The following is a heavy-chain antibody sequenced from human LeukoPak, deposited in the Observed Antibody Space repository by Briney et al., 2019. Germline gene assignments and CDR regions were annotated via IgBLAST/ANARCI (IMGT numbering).Heavy chain of an antibody. J-gene: IGHJ4*01. V-gene: IGHV3-66*01. CDR2: IYSGGST. D-gene: IGHD6-13*01. CDR1: GFRVTNDY. Sequence: GGSLRLSCVASGFRVTNDYMNWVRQAPGKGLEWVSIIYSGGSTYYADSVKGRFTISRDSSNNTLFLQMTNLRADDSGLYYCATDVRSSPLGFWGHGTLVTVSS. CDR3: ATDVRSSPLGF.